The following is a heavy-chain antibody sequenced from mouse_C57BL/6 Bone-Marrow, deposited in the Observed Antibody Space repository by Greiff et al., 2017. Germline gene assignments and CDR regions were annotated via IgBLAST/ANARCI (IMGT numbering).Heavy chain of an antibody. V-gene: IGHV1-81*01. CDR2: IYPRSGNT. D-gene: IGHD4-1*01. Sequence: VQLQQSGAELARPGASVKLSCKASGYTFTSYGISWVKQRTGQGLEWIGEIYPRSGNTYYNEKFKGKATLTADKSSSTAYLQLRSLTSEDSAVYFGARTGLCWYFDVWGTGTTVTVSS. CDR3: ARTGLCWYFDV. J-gene: IGHJ1*03. CDR1: GYTFTSYG.